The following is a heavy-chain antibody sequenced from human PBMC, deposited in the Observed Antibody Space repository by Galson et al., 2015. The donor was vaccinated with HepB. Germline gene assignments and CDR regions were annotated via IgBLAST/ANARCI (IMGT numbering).Heavy chain of an antibody. V-gene: IGHV3-30-3*01. CDR3: ARERKYNWNDRGYYYGMDV. CDR1: GFTFGSYA. J-gene: IGHJ6*02. CDR2: ISYDGSNK. Sequence: SLRLSCAASGFTFGSYAMHWVRQAPGKGLEWVAVISYDGSNKYYADSVKGRFTISRDNSKNTLYLQMNSLRAEDTAVYYCARERKYNWNDRGYYYGMDVWGQGTTVTVSS. D-gene: IGHD1-1*01.